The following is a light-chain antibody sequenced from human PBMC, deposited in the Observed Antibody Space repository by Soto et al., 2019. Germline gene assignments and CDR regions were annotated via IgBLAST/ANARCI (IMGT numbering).Light chain of an antibody. J-gene: IGKJ1*01. Sequence: EIVLTQSPGTLSLSPGERATLSCRASQSVSSSYLAWYQQKPGQAPRLLISGASSRATGIPDRFSGSGSGTDFTLTISRLEPDDFATYYCQQYNSYPWTFGQGTKVDIK. CDR1: QSVSSSY. CDR2: GAS. V-gene: IGKV3-20*01. CDR3: QQYNSYPWT.